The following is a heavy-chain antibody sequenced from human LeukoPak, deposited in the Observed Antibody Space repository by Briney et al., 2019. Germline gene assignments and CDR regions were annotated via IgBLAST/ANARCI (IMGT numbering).Heavy chain of an antibody. CDR3: AKAGFRELPPYYYYYYMDV. J-gene: IGHJ6*03. V-gene: IGHV3-23*01. CDR1: GFTFSSYA. D-gene: IGHD1-26*01. CDR2: ISGSGGST. Sequence: GGSLRLSCAASGFTFSSYAMSWVRQAPGKGLEWVSAISGSGGSTYYADSVKGRFTISRDNSKNTLYLQMNSLRAEDTAVYYCAKAGFRELPPYYYYYYMDVWGKGTTVTVSS.